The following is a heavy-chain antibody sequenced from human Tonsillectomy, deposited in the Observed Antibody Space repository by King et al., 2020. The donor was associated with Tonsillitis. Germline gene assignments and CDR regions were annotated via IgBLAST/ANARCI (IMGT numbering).Heavy chain of an antibody. J-gene: IGHJ4*02. V-gene: IGHV1-46*03. Sequence: VQLVQSGAEVKKPGASVKVSCKASGYTFTSYYMHWVRQAPGQGLEWMGIINPSGGSTSYAQKFQGRVTMTRDTSTRTVYMELSSLRSEDTAVYYCAREGTTGGIDYCGQGTLVTVSS. CDR3: AREGTTGGIDY. CDR2: INPSGGST. D-gene: IGHD3-16*01. CDR1: GYTFTSYY.